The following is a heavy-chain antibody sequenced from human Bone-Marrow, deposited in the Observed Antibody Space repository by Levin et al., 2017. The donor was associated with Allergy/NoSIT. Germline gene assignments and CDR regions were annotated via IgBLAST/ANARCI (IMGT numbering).Heavy chain of an antibody. Sequence: AASVKVSCKGSGYSFTSYWIGWVRQMPGKGLEWMGIIYPGDSDTRYSPSFQGQVTISADKSISTAYLQWSSLKASDTAMYYCARQRTRNDNWFDPWGQGTLVTVSS. J-gene: IGHJ5*02. CDR3: ARQRTRNDNWFDP. CDR2: IYPGDSDT. D-gene: IGHD2-2*01. CDR1: GYSFTSYW. V-gene: IGHV5-51*01.